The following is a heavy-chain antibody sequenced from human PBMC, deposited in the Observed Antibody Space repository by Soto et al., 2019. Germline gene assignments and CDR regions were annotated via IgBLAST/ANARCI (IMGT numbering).Heavy chain of an antibody. D-gene: IGHD3-10*02. J-gene: IGHJ5*02. V-gene: IGHV3-15*01. CDR2: IKTKADAGTT. Sequence: QLVESGGGLVKPGGSLRLSCAASGFTFKNAWMRWVRQAPGKGLEWVGRIKTKADAGTTDYAAPVKGRFTISRDDSKNTLYLQMNSLKNEDTALYFCTTDGATIFFDPRGQGTLVTVSS. CDR3: TTDGATIFFDP. CDR1: GFTFKNAW.